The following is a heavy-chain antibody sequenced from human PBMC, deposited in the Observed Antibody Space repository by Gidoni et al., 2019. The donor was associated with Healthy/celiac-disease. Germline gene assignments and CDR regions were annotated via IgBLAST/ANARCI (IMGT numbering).Heavy chain of an antibody. CDR3: ARSLVGATWGIFDY. J-gene: IGHJ4*02. Sequence: QVTLKESGPVLVKSTETLTLTCSVPGFSLSSARVSVSWIRQPPGKALEWLAHIFSNDEKSYSTSLKSRLTISKDTSKSQVVLTMTNMHPVDTATYYCARSLVGATWGIFDYWGQGTLVTVSS. V-gene: IGHV2-26*01. CDR2: IFSNDEK. D-gene: IGHD1-26*01. CDR1: GFSLSSARVS.